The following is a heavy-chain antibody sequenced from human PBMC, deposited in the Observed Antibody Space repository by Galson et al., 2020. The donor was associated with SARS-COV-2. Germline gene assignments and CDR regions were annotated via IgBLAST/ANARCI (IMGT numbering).Heavy chain of an antibody. V-gene: IGHV4-38-2*02. CDR2: IYHSGKI. J-gene: IGHJ5*02. CDR1: DYSISSGYY. CDR3: ARGAGNYYGSGNYWTNWFDP. Sequence: SQTLSLTCTVFDYSISSGYYWGWIRQPPGKGLEWIGSIYHSGKIYYHPSLKSRVIISIDTSKNQFSLNLSSVTAADTAVYYCARGAGNYYGSGNYWTNWFDPWGQGSQVTVSS. D-gene: IGHD3-10*01.